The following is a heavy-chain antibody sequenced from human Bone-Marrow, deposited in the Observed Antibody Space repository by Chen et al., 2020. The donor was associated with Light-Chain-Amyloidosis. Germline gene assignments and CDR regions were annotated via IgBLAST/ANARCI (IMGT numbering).Heavy chain of an antibody. J-gene: IGHJ4*02. Sequence: EVHLEQSGPEVKKPGESLKISCKGSGYTFPNYWIGWLRQMPGKGLECMGVIYPDDSDARYGPSFEGQVTIAADKSITTAYLQWRSLKAPDTAMYYCARRRDGYNFDYWGQGTLVTVSS. V-gene: IGHV5-51*01. CDR2: IYPDDSDA. CDR3: ARRRDGYNFDY. CDR1: GYTFPNYW. D-gene: IGHD5-12*01.